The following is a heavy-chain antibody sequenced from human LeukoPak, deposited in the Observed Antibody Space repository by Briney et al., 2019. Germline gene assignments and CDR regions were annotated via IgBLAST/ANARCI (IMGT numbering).Heavy chain of an antibody. CDR3: ARELYCSSTGCSSYYYYYAIDV. V-gene: IGHV4-4*07. Sequence: SETLSLTCTVSGGSISTYYWGWIRQPAGKGLEWIGCIYTSGTTNYSPSLKSRVTMSVDTSKNQFSLKLGSVTTADTAVYYCARELYCSSTGCSSYYYYYAIDVWGQGTTVTVSS. D-gene: IGHD2-2*01. CDR1: GGSISTYY. CDR2: IYTSGTT. J-gene: IGHJ6*02.